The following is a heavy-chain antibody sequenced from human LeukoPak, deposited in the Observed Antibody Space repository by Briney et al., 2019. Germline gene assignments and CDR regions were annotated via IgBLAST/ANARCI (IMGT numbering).Heavy chain of an antibody. CDR1: GGSISSSSYY. J-gene: IGHJ4*02. D-gene: IGHD3-22*01. CDR2: IYHSGST. Sequence: PSETLSLTCVVSGGSISSSSYYWAWLRQPPGKGLEWLGSIYHSGSTYYSPSLKSRLTMSVDTSKKQFSLKLSSLTAADTAVYYCARLRSNYYQSTGYFDNWGQGTLVTVSS. V-gene: IGHV4-39*01. CDR3: ARLRSNYYQSTGYFDN.